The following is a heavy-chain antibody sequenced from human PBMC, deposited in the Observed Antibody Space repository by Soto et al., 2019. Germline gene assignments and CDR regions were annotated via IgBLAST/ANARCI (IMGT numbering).Heavy chain of an antibody. D-gene: IGHD3-9*01. V-gene: IGHV1-8*01. Sequence: QVQLVQSGAEVKKPGASVKVSCKASGYTFTSYDINWVRQATGQGLEWMGWMNPNSGNTGYAQKFQGRVTMTSNTSISTAYMELSSLRSEDTAVYYCARGHYDILTGDTVTDPWGRGTLVIFSS. CDR1: GYTFTSYD. J-gene: IGHJ5*02. CDR2: MNPNSGNT. CDR3: ARGHYDILTGDTVTDP.